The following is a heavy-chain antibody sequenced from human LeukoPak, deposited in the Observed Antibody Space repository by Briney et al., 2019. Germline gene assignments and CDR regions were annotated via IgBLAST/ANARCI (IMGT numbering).Heavy chain of an antibody. V-gene: IGHV3-48*02. D-gene: IGHD3-22*01. CDR2: ISSSSSTI. CDR3: SRVLGGNCGYYYGYDAFDI. J-gene: IGHJ3*02. Sequence: GGSLRLSCAASGFTFSSYSMNWVPQAPGRGLEWVSYISSSSSTIYYADSVEGRFTISRDNAKNSLYLQANSLRDADTAVYYCSRVLGGNCGYYYGYDAFDIWGQGAMVTVSS. CDR1: GFTFSSYS.